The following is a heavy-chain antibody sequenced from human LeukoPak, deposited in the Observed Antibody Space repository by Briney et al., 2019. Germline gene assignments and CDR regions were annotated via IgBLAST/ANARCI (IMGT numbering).Heavy chain of an antibody. D-gene: IGHD3-9*01. Sequence: GRSLRLSCAASGFTFSSYGMHWVRQAPGKGLEWVAVISYDGSNKYYADSVKGRFTISRDNSKNTLYLQMNSLRAEDTAVYYCAKDSAGIYDILTGPKTNYFDYWGQGTLVTVSS. CDR2: ISYDGSNK. J-gene: IGHJ4*02. CDR3: AKDSAGIYDILTGPKTNYFDY. V-gene: IGHV3-30*18. CDR1: GFTFSSYG.